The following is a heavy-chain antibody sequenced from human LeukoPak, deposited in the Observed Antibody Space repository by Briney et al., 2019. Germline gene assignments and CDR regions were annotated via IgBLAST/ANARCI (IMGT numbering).Heavy chain of an antibody. V-gene: IGHV3-21*01. D-gene: IGHD3/OR15-3a*01. J-gene: IGHJ4*02. CDR2: ISSSSSYI. CDR3: VRGRSGTGAGYYFDY. CDR1: GVTFSGDV. Sequence: GGSLRVSCAVPGVTFSGDVMNWVRQAPGKGLEWVSSISSSSSYIDYADSVKGRFTISRDNAKNSLYLHMNSLRAEDTAVYYCVRGRSGTGAGYYFDYWGQGTLVTVSS.